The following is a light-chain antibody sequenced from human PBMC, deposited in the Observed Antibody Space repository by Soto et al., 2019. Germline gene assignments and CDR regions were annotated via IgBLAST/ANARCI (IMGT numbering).Light chain of an antibody. CDR3: QQRSNWTIT. Sequence: IVLTQSPATRSLSPGERATPSCGASQSVSSYLAWYQQKHGQAPRLLIYDASNRATGIPARFSGSGSGTDVTITISSLEKEDGAVYYCQQRSNWTITFGQGTRLEIK. J-gene: IGKJ5*01. CDR1: QSVSSY. CDR2: DAS. V-gene: IGKV3-11*01.